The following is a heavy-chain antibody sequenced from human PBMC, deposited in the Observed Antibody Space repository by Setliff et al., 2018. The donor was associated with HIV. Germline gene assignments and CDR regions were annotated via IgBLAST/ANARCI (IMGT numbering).Heavy chain of an antibody. J-gene: IGHJ4*02. CDR1: GVSINSHY. CDR3: ARHGDYNFWSGYYFDF. CDR2: IYTSGST. V-gene: IGHV4-4*09. Sequence: LSLTCTVSGVSINSHYWSWIRQPPGKGLEWIGYIYTSGSTNFNPSLKSRGTISVDTSKNQFSLKLNSVTAADTAVYYCARHGDYNFWSGYYFDFWGQGTLVTVTS. D-gene: IGHD3-3*01.